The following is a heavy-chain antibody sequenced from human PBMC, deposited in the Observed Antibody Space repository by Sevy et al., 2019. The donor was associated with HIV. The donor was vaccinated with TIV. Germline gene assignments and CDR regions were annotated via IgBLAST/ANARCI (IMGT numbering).Heavy chain of an antibody. J-gene: IGHJ4*02. CDR3: ARGPHYYYDSSAFFEY. V-gene: IGHV3-48*03. Sequence: GSLRLSCTASGFTFSSYEMNWVRQAPGKGLEWVSSIINSGSTVYYADSVKGRFTISRDNAKNSLFLQMNSLRAEDTAVYYCARGPHYYYDSSAFFEYWGQGTLVTVSS. CDR1: GFTFSSYE. D-gene: IGHD3-22*01. CDR2: IINSGSTV.